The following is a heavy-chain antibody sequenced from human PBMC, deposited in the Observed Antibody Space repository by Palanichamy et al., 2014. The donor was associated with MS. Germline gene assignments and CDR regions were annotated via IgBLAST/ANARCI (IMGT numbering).Heavy chain of an antibody. V-gene: IGHV1-46*01. J-gene: IGHJ4*02. D-gene: IGHD3-3*01. Sequence: QVQLVQSGAEVKKPGASVKVSCKASGYTFSNYYMHWVRQAPGQGLEWMGIINPSGGSTTYAQKFQGRVTMTRDTSTSTVYMELSSLRSEDTAVFYCARVGEDFWSGSQYYFAYWGQGTLVTVSS. CDR1: GYTFSNYY. CDR2: INPSGGST. CDR3: ARVGEDFWSGSQYYFAY.